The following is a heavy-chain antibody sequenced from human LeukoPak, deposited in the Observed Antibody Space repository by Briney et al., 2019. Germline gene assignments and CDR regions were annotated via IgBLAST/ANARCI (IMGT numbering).Heavy chain of an antibody. J-gene: IGHJ4*02. CDR3: ARGPLGTMVRGVNFDY. CDR2: INHSGST. D-gene: IGHD3-10*01. CDR1: GGSFSGYY. Sequence: PSETLSLTCAVYGGSFSGYYWSWIRQPPGRGLEWIGEINHSGSTNYNPSLKSRVTISVDTSKNQFSLKLSSVTAADTAVYYCARGPLGTMVRGVNFDYWGQGTLVTVSS. V-gene: IGHV4-34*01.